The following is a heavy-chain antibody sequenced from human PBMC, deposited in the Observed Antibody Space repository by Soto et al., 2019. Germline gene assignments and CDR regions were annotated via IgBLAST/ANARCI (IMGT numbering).Heavy chain of an antibody. CDR3: ARVYEYDILIYYCMDF. CDR1: GYTLTELS. CDR2: FDPEDGET. Sequence: ASVKVSCKVSGYTLTELSMHWVRQAPGKGLEWMGGFDPEDGETIYAQKFQGRVTMTEDTSTDTAYMELSSLRSEDTAVYYCARVYEYDILIYYCMDFWGQGTMVTVSS. V-gene: IGHV1-24*01. J-gene: IGHJ6*02. D-gene: IGHD3-9*01.